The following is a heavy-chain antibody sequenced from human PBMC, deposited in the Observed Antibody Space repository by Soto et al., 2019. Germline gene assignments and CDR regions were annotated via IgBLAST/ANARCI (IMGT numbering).Heavy chain of an antibody. D-gene: IGHD6-25*01. CDR1: GGSMISYY. Sequence: PSETLSLTCTVSGGSMISYYWSWIRQPPGRGLEWIGFIYYAGSTKYNPSLNSRVTISVDTSKNQFSLKLSSVTAADTAVYYCARPHGGSSGWDNWFDPWGQGTLVTVS. CDR2: IYYAGST. CDR3: ARPHGGSSGWDNWFDP. V-gene: IGHV4-59*01. J-gene: IGHJ5*02.